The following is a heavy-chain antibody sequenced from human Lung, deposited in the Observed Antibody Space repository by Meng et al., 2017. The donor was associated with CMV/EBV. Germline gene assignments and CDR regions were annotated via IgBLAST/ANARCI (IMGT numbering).Heavy chain of an antibody. CDR3: ARILPGDWFHP. J-gene: IGHJ5*01. V-gene: IGHV2-70*04. Sequence: SGXXLVKPTPSLILTCTLSGLPHNPDKMRVSWLRQPPGKALEWLARIDWDGDTFYTDSLRTRLTFSRDTSENQVVLTMTDVDPVDTATYYCARILPGDWFHPWGQGTLVTVSS. CDR1: GLPHNPDKMR. D-gene: IGHD4-17*01. CDR2: IDWDGDT.